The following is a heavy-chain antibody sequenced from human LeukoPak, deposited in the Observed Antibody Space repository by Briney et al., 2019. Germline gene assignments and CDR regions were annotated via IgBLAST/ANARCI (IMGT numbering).Heavy chain of an antibody. CDR3: AKGTWFGDYPVPFDS. Sequence: PGGSLTLPCTASGFTLNSYAMGWLRHAPGKALEWVSAISGCGDSTYYADSVKGRFIISRDNSKNTLFLQMNSLRAEDAAVYYCAKGTWFGDYPVPFDSWGQGTLVAVSS. V-gene: IGHV3-23*01. CDR2: ISGCGDST. D-gene: IGHD3-10*01. CDR1: GFTLNSYA. J-gene: IGHJ4*02.